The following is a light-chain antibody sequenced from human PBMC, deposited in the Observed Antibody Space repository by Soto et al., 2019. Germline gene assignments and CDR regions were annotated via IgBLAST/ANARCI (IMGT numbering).Light chain of an antibody. V-gene: IGLV8-61*01. Sequence: QTVVTQEPSFSVSPGGTVTLTCALRSGSVSTNYYPRWYQQTPGQAPRTLIYSTNTRSSGVPDRFSGSILGNKAALTITGAQADDESDYYCVLFMRGGMVFGGGTKLTVL. CDR2: STN. CDR3: VLFMRGGMV. CDR1: SGSVSTNYY. J-gene: IGLJ2*01.